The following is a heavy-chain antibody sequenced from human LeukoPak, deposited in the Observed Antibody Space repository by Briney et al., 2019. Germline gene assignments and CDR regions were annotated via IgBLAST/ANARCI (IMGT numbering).Heavy chain of an antibody. CDR2: IKQDGSEK. CDR1: GFTFSSYW. Sequence: GGSLRLSCAASGFTFSSYWMSWVRQAPGKGLEWVANIKQDGSEKYYVDSVKGRFTNSRDNAKNSLYLQMNSLRAEDTAVYYCAKEKDDFWSGYSLLFDYWGQGTLVTVSS. V-gene: IGHV3-7*01. D-gene: IGHD3-3*01. J-gene: IGHJ4*02. CDR3: AKEKDDFWSGYSLLFDY.